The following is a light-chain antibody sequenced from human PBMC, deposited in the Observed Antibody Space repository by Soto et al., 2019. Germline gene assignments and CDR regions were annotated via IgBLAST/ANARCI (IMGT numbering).Light chain of an antibody. CDR1: ESVSTN. CDR3: QQYNNWPVT. V-gene: IGKV3-15*01. Sequence: IEMTQSPATLSLAPGERVTLSCRASESVSTNLAWYQQKAGQAPRLLIYGASTRATGIPARFSGSGSGTEFTLTISGLQSEDFATYYCQQYNNWPVTFGGGTKVDIK. CDR2: GAS. J-gene: IGKJ4*01.